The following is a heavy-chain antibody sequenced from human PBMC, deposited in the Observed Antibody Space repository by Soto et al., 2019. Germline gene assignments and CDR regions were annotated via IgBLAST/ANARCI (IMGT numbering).Heavy chain of an antibody. Sequence: GGSLRLSCTTSGFTFDDYAMHWVRQASGKGLEWVGRLRSKANSYATVYAASVKGRFTISRDDSKNTAYLQMNSLKTEDTAVYYCTASGSDTFVDYWGQGTLVTVSS. V-gene: IGHV3-73*01. J-gene: IGHJ4*02. CDR2: LRSKANSYAT. CDR1: GFTFDDYA. D-gene: IGHD5-12*01. CDR3: TASGSDTFVDY.